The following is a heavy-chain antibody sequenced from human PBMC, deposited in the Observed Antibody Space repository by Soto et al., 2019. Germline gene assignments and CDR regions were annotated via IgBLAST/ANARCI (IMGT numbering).Heavy chain of an antibody. Sequence: SGGSLRLSCAASGFTFSSYGMHWVRQAPGKGLEWVAVISYDGSNKYYADSVKGRFTISRDNSKNTLYLQMNSLRAEDTAVYYCAKGASGWSSSPRPLIYWGQGTLVTVSS. D-gene: IGHD6-6*01. CDR1: GFTFSSYG. V-gene: IGHV3-30*18. J-gene: IGHJ4*02. CDR2: ISYDGSNK. CDR3: AKGASGWSSSPRPLIY.